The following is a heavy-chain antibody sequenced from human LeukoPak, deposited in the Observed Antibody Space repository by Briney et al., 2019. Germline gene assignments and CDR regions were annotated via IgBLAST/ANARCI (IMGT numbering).Heavy chain of an antibody. CDR3: AKDPLPYYDILTGYLN. D-gene: IGHD3-9*01. Sequence: PGGSLRLSCAASGFTFSSYAMSWVRQAPGKGLEWVSAISGSGGSTYYADSVKGRFTISRDNSKNTLYLQMNSLRAEDTAVYYCAKDPLPYYDILTGYLNWGQGTLVTVSS. CDR2: ISGSGGST. CDR1: GFTFSSYA. V-gene: IGHV3-23*01. J-gene: IGHJ4*02.